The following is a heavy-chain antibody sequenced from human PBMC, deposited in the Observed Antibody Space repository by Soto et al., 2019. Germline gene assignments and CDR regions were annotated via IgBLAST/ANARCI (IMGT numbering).Heavy chain of an antibody. J-gene: IGHJ3*02. Sequence: SETLSLTCTVSGGSISSGGYYWSWIRQHPGKGLEWIGYIYYSGSTYYNPSLKSRVTISVDTSKNQFSLKLSSVTAADTAVYYCARGGWFEELSMGHDAFDIWGQGTMVTVSS. V-gene: IGHV4-31*03. CDR1: GGSISSGGYY. CDR3: ARGGWFEELSMGHDAFDI. D-gene: IGHD3-10*01. CDR2: IYYSGST.